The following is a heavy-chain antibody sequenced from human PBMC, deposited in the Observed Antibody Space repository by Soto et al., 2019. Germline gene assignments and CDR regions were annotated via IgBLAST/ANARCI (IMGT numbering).Heavy chain of an antibody. CDR1: GCTINNYG. Sequence: GGSMRVSWAAAGCTINNYGRTWVSQNPGKGLEWVANIKQDGSETYYVDSVKGRFTISRDNAKTSLYLQMNSLRAEDTAVYYCARDPPYGSGTSQNYCMDVWGQGTTVTVS. J-gene: IGHJ6*02. CDR3: ARDPPYGSGTSQNYCMDV. D-gene: IGHD3-10*01. V-gene: IGHV3-7*04. CDR2: IKQDGSET.